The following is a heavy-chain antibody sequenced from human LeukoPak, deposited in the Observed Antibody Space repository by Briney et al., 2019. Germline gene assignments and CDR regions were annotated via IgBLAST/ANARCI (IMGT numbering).Heavy chain of an antibody. D-gene: IGHD6-19*01. CDR1: GSGFTFGNFA. CDR3: ARDRTVGVPGTLQFDF. V-gene: IGHV3-23*01. Sequence: GGSLRLSCEASGSGFTFGNFALSWVRQAPGKGLEWVSGISGSGYYTYYADSVKGRFTISRDNSKNTLYIQMNSLRAEDTAVYYCARDRTVGVPGTLQFDFWGQGTLVTVFS. CDR2: ISGSGYYT. J-gene: IGHJ4*02.